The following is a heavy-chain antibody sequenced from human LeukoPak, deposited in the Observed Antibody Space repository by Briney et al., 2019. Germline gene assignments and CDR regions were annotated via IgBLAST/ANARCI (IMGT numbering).Heavy chain of an antibody. V-gene: IGHV1-69*06. CDR1: GGTFSSYA. J-gene: IGHJ3*02. CDR3: ARELAAAGVDAFDI. CDR2: IIPIFGTA. D-gene: IGHD6-13*01. Sequence: SVNVSCKASGGTFSSYAISWVRQAPGQGLEWMGGIIPIFGTANYAQKFQGKVTITADKSTSTAYMELSSLRSEDTAVYYCARELAAAGVDAFDIWGQGTMVTVSS.